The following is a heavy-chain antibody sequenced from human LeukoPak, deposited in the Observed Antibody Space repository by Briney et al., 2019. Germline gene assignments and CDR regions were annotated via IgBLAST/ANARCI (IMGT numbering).Heavy chain of an antibody. CDR1: GYTFTSYY. CDR3: AREGTGVYYYDSSGLFDY. J-gene: IGHJ4*02. D-gene: IGHD3-22*01. V-gene: IGHV1-46*01. CDR2: INPSGGST. Sequence: ASVKVSCKASGYTFTSYYMHWVRHAPGQGLEWMGIINPSGGSTSYAQKFQGRVTMTRDTSTSTVYMELSSLRSEDTAVYYCAREGTGVYYYDSSGLFDYWRQGTLVTVSS.